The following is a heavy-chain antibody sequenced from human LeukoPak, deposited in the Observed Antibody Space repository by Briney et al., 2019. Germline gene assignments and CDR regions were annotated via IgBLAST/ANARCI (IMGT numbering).Heavy chain of an antibody. CDR1: GFTFSSYD. J-gene: IGHJ4*02. Sequence: AGGSLRLSCAASGFTFSSYDMHWVRQATGKGLEWVSAIGTAGDTYYPGSVKGRFTISRDNSKNTLYLQMNSLRAEDTAVYYCAKDLAVTTRWGQGTLVTVSS. V-gene: IGHV3-13*01. D-gene: IGHD4-17*01. CDR2: IGTAGDT. CDR3: AKDLAVTTR.